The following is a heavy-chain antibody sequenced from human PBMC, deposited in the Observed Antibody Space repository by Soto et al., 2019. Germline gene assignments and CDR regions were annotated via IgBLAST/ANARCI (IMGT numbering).Heavy chain of an antibody. CDR3: ASPGIAVAGKYFDY. D-gene: IGHD6-19*01. CDR2: IIPIFGTA. Sequence: GASVKVSCKASGGTLSSYAISWVRQAPGQGLEWMGGIIPIFGTANYAQKFQGRVTITADESKSTAYMELSSLRSEDTAVYYCASPGIAVAGKYFDYWGQGTLVTVSS. CDR1: GGTLSSYA. J-gene: IGHJ4*02. V-gene: IGHV1-69*13.